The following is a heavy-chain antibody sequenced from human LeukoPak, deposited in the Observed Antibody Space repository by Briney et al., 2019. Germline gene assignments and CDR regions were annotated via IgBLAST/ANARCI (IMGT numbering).Heavy chain of an antibody. CDR3: ARMGRYYDSSGSPAY. CDR1: GYTFTGYY. V-gene: IGHV1-2*02. D-gene: IGHD3-22*01. J-gene: IGHJ4*02. CDR2: INPNSGGT. Sequence: ASVKVSCKASGYTFTGYYMHWVRQAPGQGLEWMGWINPNSGGTNYAQKFQGRVTMTRDTSISTAYMELSRLRSDDMAVYYCARMGRYYDSSGSPAYWGQGTLVTVSS.